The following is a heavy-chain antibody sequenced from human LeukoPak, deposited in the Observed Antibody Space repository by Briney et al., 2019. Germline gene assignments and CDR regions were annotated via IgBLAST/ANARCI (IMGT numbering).Heavy chain of an antibody. CDR2: IYYSGST. CDR1: GGSISGYY. D-gene: IGHD3-3*01. V-gene: IGHV4-59*01. Sequence: SETLSLTCTVSGGSISGYYWSWIRQPPGKGLEWIGYIYYSGSTNYNPSLKSRVTMSVDTSKNQFSLKLSSVTAADTAVYYCARYDFNKFFDYWGQGTLVTVSS. CDR3: ARYDFNKFFDY. J-gene: IGHJ4*02.